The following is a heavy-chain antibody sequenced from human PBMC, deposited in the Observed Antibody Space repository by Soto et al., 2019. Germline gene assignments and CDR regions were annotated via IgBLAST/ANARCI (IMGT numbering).Heavy chain of an antibody. D-gene: IGHD6-6*01. J-gene: IGHJ6*02. CDR3: SRAMIASRLFISYYDYGMDV. CDR1: GFSFSSNV. Sequence: EVQLLESGGGLVQPGGSLRLSCAASGFSFSSNVMYWVRQAPGKGLEWVSGIGGTGVYTYYADSVKGRFTISRDNSNNTLFLQMNSVRAEDTAVYYCSRAMIASRLFISYYDYGMDVWGQGTAVTVSS. V-gene: IGHV3-23*01. CDR2: IGGTGVYT.